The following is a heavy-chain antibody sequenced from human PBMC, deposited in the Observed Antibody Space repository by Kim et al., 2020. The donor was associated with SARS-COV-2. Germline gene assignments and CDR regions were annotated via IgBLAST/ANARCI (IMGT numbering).Heavy chain of an antibody. D-gene: IGHD3-9*01. J-gene: IGHJ3*02. V-gene: IGHV4-39*01. Sequence: SETLSLTCGVSGGSISSRIHYWGWIRQSPGKGLEWIGSVYYSGSTDYNPSLKSRLTISVDTSKNQFSLKLRSVTATDTAVYYCARLPARYDILSGYWGGDGFCIRGQG. CDR1: GGSISSRIHY. CDR2: VYYSGST. CDR3: ARLPARYDILSGYWGGDGFCI.